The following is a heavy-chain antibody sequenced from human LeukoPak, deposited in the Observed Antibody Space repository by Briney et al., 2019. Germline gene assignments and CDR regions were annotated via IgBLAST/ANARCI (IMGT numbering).Heavy chain of an antibody. CDR3: ARVRYSSSWYNWFDP. CDR1: GGSISSYY. J-gene: IGHJ5*02. CDR2: IYYSGST. V-gene: IGHV4-59*12. Sequence: SETLSLTCTVSGGSISSYYWSWIRQPPGKGLEWIGYIYYSGSTNYNPSLKSRVTISVDTSKNQFSLKLSSVTAADTAVYYCARVRYSSSWYNWFDPWGQGTLVTVSS. D-gene: IGHD6-13*01.